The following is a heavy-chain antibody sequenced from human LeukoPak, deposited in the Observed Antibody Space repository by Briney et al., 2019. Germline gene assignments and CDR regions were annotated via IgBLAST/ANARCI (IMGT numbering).Heavy chain of an antibody. V-gene: IGHV4-61*08. D-gene: IGHD2/OR15-2a*01. CDR2: IYYSGST. CDR3: ARDYLHNWFDP. Sequence: SETLSLTCTVSGGSISSGGYYWSWIRQHPGKGLEWIGYIYYSGSTNYNPSLKSRVTISVDTSKNQFSLKLSSVTAADTAVYYCARDYLHNWFDPRGQGTLVTVSS. J-gene: IGHJ5*02. CDR1: GGSISSGGYY.